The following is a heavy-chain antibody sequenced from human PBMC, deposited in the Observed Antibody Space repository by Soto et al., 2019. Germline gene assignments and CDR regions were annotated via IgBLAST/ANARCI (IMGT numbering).Heavy chain of an antibody. CDR1: GYDFTTYG. V-gene: IGHV1-18*01. D-gene: IGHD1-1*01. CDR2: ISAHNGNT. J-gene: IGHJ4*02. Sequence: QVHLVQSGAEVKKPGASVQVSCKGSGYDFTTYGITWVRQAPGQGLEWMAWISAHNGNTDYAQKLQGRVTVTRDTSTSTAYMALRSLRSDDTAMYYCARGRYGDYWGQGALVTVSS. CDR3: ARGRYGDY.